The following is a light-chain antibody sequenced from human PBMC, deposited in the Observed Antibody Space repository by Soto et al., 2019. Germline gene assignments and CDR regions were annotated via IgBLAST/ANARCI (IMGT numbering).Light chain of an antibody. V-gene: IGKV1D-12*01. CDR3: QQDEPFPIT. CDR2: AAS. CDR1: QGISRS. Sequence: DIQMTQSPSSVSASVGDRVTITCQASQGISRSLAWYQQKPGKAPKLLIYAASNLQSGVPSRFSGSGFGTDFTLTISSLQHEDFEVYYCQQDEPFPITSGQGTRLEIK. J-gene: IGKJ5*01.